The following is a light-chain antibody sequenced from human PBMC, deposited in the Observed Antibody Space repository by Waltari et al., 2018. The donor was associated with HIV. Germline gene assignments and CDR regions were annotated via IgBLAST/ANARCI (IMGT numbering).Light chain of an antibody. CDR1: QNLVYRDGNTY. CDR3: MNGSHWPGS. J-gene: IGKJ5*01. CDR2: KVS. V-gene: IGKV2-30*01. Sequence: DRLLTQSPVSLPVTLVQPASISFISSQNLVYRDGNTYLNWFQQRPGPSPRRVIYKVSIRDYGVPDSVSGSGSGNDVTLKSSRVEADDGSVYYCMNGSHWPGSFGQGTRLAIK.